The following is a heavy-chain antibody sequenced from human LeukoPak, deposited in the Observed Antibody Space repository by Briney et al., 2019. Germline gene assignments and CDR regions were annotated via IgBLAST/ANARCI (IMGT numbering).Heavy chain of an antibody. CDR1: GFTFSTYW. D-gene: IGHD5-18*01. CDR2: IKQDGSEK. J-gene: IGHJ4*02. CDR3: ASGYSYGADYFDY. V-gene: IGHV3-7*01. Sequence: PGGSLRLSCVASGFTFSTYWMNWVRQAPGKGLEWVANIKQDGSEKYYVDSVKGRFTISRDNAKNSLYLQMNSLRAEDTAVYYCASGYSYGADYFDYWGQGTLVTVSS.